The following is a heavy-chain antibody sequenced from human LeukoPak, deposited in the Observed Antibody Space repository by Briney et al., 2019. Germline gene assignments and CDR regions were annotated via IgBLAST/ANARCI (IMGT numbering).Heavy chain of an antibody. CDR1: GFTFSSYW. CDR2: IKQDGSEK. CDR3: ARDEYSGNEGGVYFDY. Sequence: GGSLRLSCAASGFTFSSYWMSWVRQAPGKGLEWVANIKQDGSEKYYVDSVKGRFTISRDNAKNSLYLQMNSLRAEDTAVHYCARDEYSGNEGGVYFDYWGQGTLVTVSS. D-gene: IGHD1-26*01. V-gene: IGHV3-7*01. J-gene: IGHJ4*02.